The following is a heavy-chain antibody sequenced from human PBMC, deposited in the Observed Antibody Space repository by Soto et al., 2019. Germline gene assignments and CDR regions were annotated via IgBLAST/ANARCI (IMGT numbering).Heavy chain of an antibody. CDR1: GFTVSSNY. CDR3: AKDRIVGATRAFAFDI. D-gene: IGHD1-26*01. Sequence: EVQLVESGGGLIQPGGSLRLSCAASGFTVSSNYMSWVRQAPGKGLEWVSVIYSGGSTYYADSVKGRFTISRDNSKNTLYLQMNSLRVEDTAVYYCAKDRIVGATRAFAFDIWGQGTMVTVSS. CDR2: IYSGGST. V-gene: IGHV3-53*01. J-gene: IGHJ3*02.